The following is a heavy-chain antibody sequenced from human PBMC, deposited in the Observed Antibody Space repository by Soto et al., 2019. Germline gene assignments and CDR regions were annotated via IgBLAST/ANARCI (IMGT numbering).Heavy chain of an antibody. CDR2: IYYSGST. CDR3: ARSSWVAATPRYYYYYMDV. V-gene: IGHV4-59*01. J-gene: IGHJ6*03. CDR1: GGSISSYD. D-gene: IGHD2-15*01. Sequence: SETLALTCTVSGGSISSYDWSWIRKPPGKGLEWIGYIYYSGSTNYNPSLKSRVTISVDTSKNQFSLKLSSVTAADTAVYYCARSSWVAATPRYYYYYMDVWGKGTTVTVSS.